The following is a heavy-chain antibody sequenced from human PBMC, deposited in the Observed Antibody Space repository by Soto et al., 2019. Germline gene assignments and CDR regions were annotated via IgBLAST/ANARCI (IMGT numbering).Heavy chain of an antibody. J-gene: IGHJ4*02. Sequence: SETLSLTCAVSGGSISSGGYTWSWIRQPPGKGLEWIGYIYHSGSAYYNPSLKSRVTISVDRSKNQFSLKLSSVTAADTAVYYCARAPPLDYWGQGTLVTVSS. CDR1: GGSISSGGYT. CDR2: IYHSGSA. V-gene: IGHV4-30-2*01. CDR3: ARAPPLDY.